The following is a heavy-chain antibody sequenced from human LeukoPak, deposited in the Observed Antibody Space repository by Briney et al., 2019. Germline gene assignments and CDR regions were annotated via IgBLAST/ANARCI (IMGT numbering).Heavy chain of an antibody. V-gene: IGHV4-39*01. Sequence: ASETLSPTCSVSGGSISSGSYYWDWIRQPPGKGLEWIGSIFYSGSTYYNPSLKSRVTISVDTSKNQFSLKLSSVTAADTAVYYCARRSPVALDYWGQGTLVTVSS. D-gene: IGHD6-19*01. J-gene: IGHJ4*02. CDR1: GGSISSGSYY. CDR3: ARRSPVALDY. CDR2: IFYSGST.